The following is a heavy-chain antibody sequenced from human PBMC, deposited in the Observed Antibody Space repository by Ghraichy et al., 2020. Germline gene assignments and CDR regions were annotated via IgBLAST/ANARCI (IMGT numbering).Heavy chain of an antibody. CDR2: VIPILDMA. J-gene: IGHJ5*02. CDR3: ARDRSSASLHADP. Sequence: SVKVSCKASGGTFSSYAISWVRQAPGEGLEWMGRVIPILDMAKYAEKFQGRVTITADKTTNTAYLEMSNLRPQDTAVYYCARDRSSASLHADPWGHGTLVTVSS. CDR1: GGTFSSYA. D-gene: IGHD6-6*01. V-gene: IGHV1-69*04.